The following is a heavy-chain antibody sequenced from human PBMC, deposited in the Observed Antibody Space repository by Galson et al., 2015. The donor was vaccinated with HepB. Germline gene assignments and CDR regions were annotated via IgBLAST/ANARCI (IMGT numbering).Heavy chain of an antibody. D-gene: IGHD3-10*01. CDR2: FDPEDGET. CDR3: ATEGFGSGRARSAGYYYYYYGMDV. V-gene: IGHV1-24*01. CDR1: GYTLTELS. Sequence: SVKVSCKVSGYTLTELSMHWVRQAPGKGLEWMGGFDPEDGETIYAQKFQGRVTMTEDTSTDTAYMELSSLRSEDTAVYYCATEGFGSGRARSAGYYYYYYGMDVWGQGTTVTVSS. J-gene: IGHJ6*02.